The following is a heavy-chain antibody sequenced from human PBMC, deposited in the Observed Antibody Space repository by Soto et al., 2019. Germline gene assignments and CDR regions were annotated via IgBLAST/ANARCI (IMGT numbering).Heavy chain of an antibody. CDR2: IDPSGGIT. J-gene: IGHJ4*02. D-gene: IGHD3-22*01. Sequence: QVQLSQFGAEVKKPGASVKVSCKASGYSFTNFHIHWVRQAPGQGLEWMGMIDPSGGITRDAQRLQGRTTMTRDASTGTVYMELRSLTSGDTAGYYCAREVIGHDNYETIGYYFDHWGQGTLVTVSS. V-gene: IGHV1-46*01. CDR1: GYSFTNFH. CDR3: AREVIGHDNYETIGYYFDH.